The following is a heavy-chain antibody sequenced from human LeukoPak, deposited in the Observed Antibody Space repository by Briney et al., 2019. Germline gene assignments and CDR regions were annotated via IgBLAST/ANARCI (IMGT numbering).Heavy chain of an antibody. Sequence: PGGSLRLSCAGSGFDFSDYYLSWIRQAPGKGLEWVSYISSSGTTIYYADSVKGRFTISRDNANNSLSLQMNSLRAEDTAVYYCAKEESHYYGSGSYYNYWGQGTLVTVSS. J-gene: IGHJ4*02. CDR3: AKEESHYYGSGSYYNY. V-gene: IGHV3-11*01. CDR1: GFDFSDYY. D-gene: IGHD3-10*01. CDR2: ISSSGTTI.